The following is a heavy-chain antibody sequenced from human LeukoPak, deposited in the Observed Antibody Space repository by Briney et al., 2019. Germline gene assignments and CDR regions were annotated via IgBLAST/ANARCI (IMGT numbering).Heavy chain of an antibody. V-gene: IGHV3-30-3*01. D-gene: IGHD2-2*01. CDR3: ARWVVPAATHLDY. J-gene: IGHJ4*02. CDR2: ISYDGSNK. CDR1: GFTFSSYA. Sequence: QLGGSLRLSCAASGFTFSSYAMHWVRQAPGKGLEWVAVISYDGSNKYYADSVKGRFTISRDNAKNSLYLQMNSLRAEDTAVYYCARWVVPAATHLDYWGQGTLVTVSS.